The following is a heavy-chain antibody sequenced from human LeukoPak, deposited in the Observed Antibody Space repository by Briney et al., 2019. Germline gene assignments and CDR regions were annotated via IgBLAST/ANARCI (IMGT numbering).Heavy chain of an antibody. CDR2: IIPIFGTA. V-gene: IGHV1-69*13. CDR1: GGTFSSYA. J-gene: IGHJ5*02. D-gene: IGHD5-12*01. Sequence: ASVKVSCKASGGTFSSYAISWVRQAPGQGLEWMGGIIPIFGTANYAQKFQGRVTITADESTGTAYMELSSLRSEDTAVYYCARGGDSGYVFDPWGQGTLVTVSS. CDR3: ARGGDSGYVFDP.